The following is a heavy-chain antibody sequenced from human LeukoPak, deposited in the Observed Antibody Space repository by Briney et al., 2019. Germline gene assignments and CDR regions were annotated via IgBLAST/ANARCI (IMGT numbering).Heavy chain of an antibody. V-gene: IGHV4-59*12. CDR1: GGSISSNY. CDR3: ARGPRVRGSRGWFDP. J-gene: IGHJ5*02. Sequence: SETLSLTCTVSGGSISSNYWSWIRQPPGKGLEWIGHIYYSGSTNYNPSLKSRVTISVDTSKNQFSLKLSSVTAADTAVYYCARGPRVRGSRGWFDPWGQGTLVTVSS. D-gene: IGHD3-10*01. CDR2: IYYSGST.